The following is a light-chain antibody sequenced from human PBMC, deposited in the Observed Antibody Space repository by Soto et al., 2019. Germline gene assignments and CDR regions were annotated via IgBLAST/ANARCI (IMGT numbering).Light chain of an antibody. V-gene: IGLV2-23*01. Sequence: QSALTQPASVSGTPGQAITMSCTGTSSDVGGYSFVSWYQQHPGKAPKHMIFEDNKRPSGVSNRFSGSKSANTGSLTVSGLQDEDEADYYCCSYDGDSTNVFGTGTKLAVL. J-gene: IGLJ1*01. CDR2: EDN. CDR1: SSDVGGYSF. CDR3: CSYDGDSTNV.